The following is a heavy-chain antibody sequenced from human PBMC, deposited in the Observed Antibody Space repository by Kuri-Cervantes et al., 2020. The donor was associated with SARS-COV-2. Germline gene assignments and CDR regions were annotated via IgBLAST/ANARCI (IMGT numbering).Heavy chain of an antibody. CDR3: ARDLLNTIFGVVIIRYGMDV. V-gene: IGHV1-69*13. CDR2: IIPIFGTA. J-gene: IGHJ6*02. Sequence: SVKVSCKASGGTFSSYAISWVRQAPGQGLEWMGGIIPIFGTANYAQKFQGRVTITADESTSTAYMELSSLRSEDTAVYYCARDLLNTIFGVVIIRYGMDVWGQGTTVTVSS. CDR1: GGTFSSYA. D-gene: IGHD3-3*01.